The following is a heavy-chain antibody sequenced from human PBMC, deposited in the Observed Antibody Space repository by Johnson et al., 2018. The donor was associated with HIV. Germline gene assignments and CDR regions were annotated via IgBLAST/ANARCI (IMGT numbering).Heavy chain of an antibody. CDR1: GFAFSSYA. CDR2: ISYDGSNK. J-gene: IGHJ3*01. Sequence: QVLLVESGGGVVQPGRSLRLSCAASGFAFSSYAMHWVRQAPGKGLEWVAVISYDGSNKYYADSVKGRFTISRDNSKNTLYLQMNSLRAEDTAVYYCARGSSGSFDLWGRGTMVTVSS. V-gene: IGHV3-30-3*01. CDR3: ARGSSGSFDL. D-gene: IGHD6-6*01.